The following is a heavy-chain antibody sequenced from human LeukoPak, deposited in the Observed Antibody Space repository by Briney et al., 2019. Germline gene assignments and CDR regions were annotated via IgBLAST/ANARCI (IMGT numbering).Heavy chain of an antibody. Sequence: GASVKVSCKASGGTFSSYAISWVRQAPGQGLEWMGGIIPIFGTANYAQKFQGRVTITADESTSTAYMELSSLRSEDTAVYYCARDFTTVTSWEYYFDYWGQGTLVTVSS. CDR2: IIPIFGTA. D-gene: IGHD4-11*01. J-gene: IGHJ4*02. V-gene: IGHV1-69*01. CDR3: ARDFTTVTSWEYYFDY. CDR1: GGTFSSYA.